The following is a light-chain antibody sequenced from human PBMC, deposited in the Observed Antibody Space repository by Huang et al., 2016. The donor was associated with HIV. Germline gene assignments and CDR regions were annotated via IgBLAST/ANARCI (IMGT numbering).Light chain of an antibody. V-gene: IGKV3-15*01. Sequence: EIVMTQSPAILSVSPGERATLSCRASQTVSNNLVWYQQRPGQAPRLLIYRASIRATGIPARFSGSGSGTEFTLTISSLQSEEFAMYHCQHYNKWPRTFGQGTKVEI. CDR2: RAS. CDR3: QHYNKWPRT. CDR1: QTVSNN. J-gene: IGKJ1*01.